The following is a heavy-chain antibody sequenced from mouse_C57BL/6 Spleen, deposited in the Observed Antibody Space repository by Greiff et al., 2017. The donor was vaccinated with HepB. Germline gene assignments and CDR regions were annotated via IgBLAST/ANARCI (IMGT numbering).Heavy chain of an antibody. Sequence: EVMLVESGGGLVKPGGSLKLSCAASGFTFSDYGMHWVRQAPEKGLEWVAYISSGSSTIYYADTVKGRFTISRDNAKNTLFLQMTSLRSEDTAMYYCANDYEGYYYAMDYWGQGTSVTVSS. CDR2: ISSGSSTI. J-gene: IGHJ4*01. D-gene: IGHD2-4*01. CDR1: GFTFSDYG. CDR3: ANDYEGYYYAMDY. V-gene: IGHV5-17*01.